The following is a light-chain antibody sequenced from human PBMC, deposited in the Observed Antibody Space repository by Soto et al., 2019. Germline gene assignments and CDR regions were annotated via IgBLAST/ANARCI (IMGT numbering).Light chain of an antibody. J-gene: IGKJ2*01. CDR2: GSS. Sequence: EIVMTQSPATLSVSPGERATLSCRASQSVASNLAWYHHKPGQAPRLLIYGSSPRPTGIPARFSGSGSGTECTRTINSLQSEDFAVYYCQQYSNWPQTFGQVTKLEIK. CDR3: QQYSNWPQT. V-gene: IGKV3-15*01. CDR1: QSVASN.